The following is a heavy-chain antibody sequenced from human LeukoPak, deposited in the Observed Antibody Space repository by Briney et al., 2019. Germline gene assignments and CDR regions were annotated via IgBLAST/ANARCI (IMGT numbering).Heavy chain of an antibody. Sequence: PSETLSLTCTVSGGSISSYYWSWIRQPPGKGLEWIGYIYYSGSTNYNPSLKSRVTISVDTSKNQFSLKLSSVTAADTAVYYCARVGDYGYYGTDYWGQGTLVTVSS. CDR1: GGSISSYY. J-gene: IGHJ4*02. V-gene: IGHV4-59*01. CDR3: ARVGDYGYYGTDY. CDR2: IYYSGST. D-gene: IGHD4-17*01.